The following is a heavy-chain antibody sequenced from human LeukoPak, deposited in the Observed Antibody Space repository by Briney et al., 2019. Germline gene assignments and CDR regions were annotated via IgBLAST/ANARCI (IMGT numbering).Heavy chain of an antibody. CDR2: ISYDGSNK. D-gene: IGHD5-24*01. Sequence: GGSLRLSCAASGFTFSSYAMHWVRQAPGKGLEWVAVISYDGSNKYHADSVKGRFTISRDNSKNTLYLQMNSLRAEDTAVYYCARGRDGYNLALDYWGQGALVTVSS. V-gene: IGHV3-30*04. CDR1: GFTFSSYA. CDR3: ARGRDGYNLALDY. J-gene: IGHJ4*02.